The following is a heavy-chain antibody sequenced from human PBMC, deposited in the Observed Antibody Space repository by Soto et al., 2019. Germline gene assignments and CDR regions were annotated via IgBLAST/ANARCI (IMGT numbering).Heavy chain of an antibody. V-gene: IGHV3-33*01. J-gene: IGHJ6*03. D-gene: IGHD3-9*01. CDR2: IWYDGSNK. Sequence: GGSLRLSCAASGFTFSSYGMHWVRQAPGKGLEWVAVIWYDGSNKYYADSVKGRFTISRDNSKNTLYLQMNSLRAEDTAVYYCARDNFDWLLYMDVWGKGTTVTVSS. CDR1: GFTFSSYG. CDR3: ARDNFDWLLYMDV.